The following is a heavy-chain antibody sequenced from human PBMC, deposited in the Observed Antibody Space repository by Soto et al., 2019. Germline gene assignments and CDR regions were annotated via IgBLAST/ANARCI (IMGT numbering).Heavy chain of an antibody. CDR2: INPKSGGT. CDR3: ARDRGYGSSNCGWNFDH. V-gene: IGHV1-2*02. CDR1: GYTFTGYY. Sequence: SVTVSCTAAGYTFTGYYMHWVRQAPGQRLEWMGWINPKSGGTNYAQKFQGRVTMTRDTSISTAYMELIRLRSEDMAVSYCARDRGYGSSNCGWNFDHWGHGTLVTVSS. D-gene: IGHD2-2*01. J-gene: IGHJ4*01.